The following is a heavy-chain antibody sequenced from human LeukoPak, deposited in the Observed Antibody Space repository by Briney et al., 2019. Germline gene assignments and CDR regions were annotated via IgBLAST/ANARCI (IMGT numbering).Heavy chain of an antibody. CDR3: AKQLGYCSDGSCYFPY. Sequence: GGSPRLSCAASGFTFSSSAMSWVRQAPGKGLEWVSAISNNGGYTYYADSVQGRFTISRDNSKSTLCLLMNSLRAEDTAVYYCAKQLGYCSDGSCYFPYWGQGTLVTVSS. CDR2: ISNNGGYT. D-gene: IGHD2-15*01. CDR1: GFTFSSSA. J-gene: IGHJ4*02. V-gene: IGHV3-23*01.